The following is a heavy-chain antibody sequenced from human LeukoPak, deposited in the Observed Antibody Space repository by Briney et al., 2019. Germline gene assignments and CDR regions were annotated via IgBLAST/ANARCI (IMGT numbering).Heavy chain of an antibody. CDR1: GGSISTYH. J-gene: IGHJ4*02. D-gene: IGHD6-13*01. Sequence: SETLSLTCTVSGGSISTYHWSWIRQPPGKGLEWIGHIYYSGSTNYNPSLKSRVTISVDTSKNQFSLKLSSVTAADTAVYYCARSHRHYSSSPFDYWGQGTLVTVSS. V-gene: IGHV4-59*01. CDR3: ARSHRHYSSSPFDY. CDR2: IYYSGST.